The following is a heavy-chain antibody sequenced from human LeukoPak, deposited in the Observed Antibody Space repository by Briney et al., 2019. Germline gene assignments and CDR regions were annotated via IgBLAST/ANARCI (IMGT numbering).Heavy chain of an antibody. Sequence: SETLSLTCSVSGASITTHSWSWIRQPPGKGLESIGFIYNIGTTNYRPSLRGRVTISVDTSKNQLSLKLSSVTAADTAVYYCARGGASSHWFDSWGQGTLVTVSS. CDR3: ARGGASSHWFDS. D-gene: IGHD6-13*01. CDR1: GASITTHS. V-gene: IGHV4-59*11. J-gene: IGHJ5*01. CDR2: IYNIGTT.